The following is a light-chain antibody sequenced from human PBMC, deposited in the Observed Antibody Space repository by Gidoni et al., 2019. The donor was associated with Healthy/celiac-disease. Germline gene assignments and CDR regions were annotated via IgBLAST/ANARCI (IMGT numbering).Light chain of an antibody. CDR1: QSISSY. J-gene: IGKJ2*01. Sequence: DIQVTPSPSSLSASVGDRVTITCRASQSISSYLNWYQQKPGKAPKLLIYAASSLQSGVPSRFIGSGSGTDFTLTISSLQPEDFATYYCQQSYSTLQYTFGQGTKLEIK. CDR3: QQSYSTLQYT. V-gene: IGKV1-39*01. CDR2: AAS.